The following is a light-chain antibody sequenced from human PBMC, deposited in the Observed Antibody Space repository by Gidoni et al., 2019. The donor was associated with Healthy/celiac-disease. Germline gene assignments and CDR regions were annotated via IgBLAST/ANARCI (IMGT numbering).Light chain of an antibody. CDR1: QRVSSY. CDR2: DAS. V-gene: IGKV3-11*01. J-gene: IGKJ5*01. Sequence: EIVLTQSPATLSLSPGERATLSCRASQRVSSYLAWYQQNPGQAPRLLIYDASNRATGIPARFSGSGSGTDFTLTISSLEPEDFAVYYCQQRSNWPPITFXQXTRLEIK. CDR3: QQRSNWPPIT.